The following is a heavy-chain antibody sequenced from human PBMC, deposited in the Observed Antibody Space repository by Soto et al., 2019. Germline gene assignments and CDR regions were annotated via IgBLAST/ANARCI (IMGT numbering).Heavy chain of an antibody. CDR1: GYTFTGYY. CDR3: AASRIAVAAATPYYFDY. Sequence: GASVKVSCKASGYTFTGYYMHWVRQAPGQGLEWMGWINPNSGGTNYAQKFQGWVTMTRDTSISTAYMELSRLRSDDTAVYYCAASRIAVAAATPYYFDYWGQGTLVTVSS. J-gene: IGHJ4*02. V-gene: IGHV1-2*04. CDR2: INPNSGGT. D-gene: IGHD6-19*01.